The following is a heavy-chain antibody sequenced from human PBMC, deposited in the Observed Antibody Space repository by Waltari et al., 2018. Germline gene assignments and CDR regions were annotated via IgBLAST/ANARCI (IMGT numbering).Heavy chain of an antibody. Sequence: EVQLVESGGGLVQPGGSLRLSCAASGFTFSSYWMSWVRRAPGKGMEGVANINQNGREKYYVDSVKGRFTISRDNAKNSLYLQMNSLIAEYTAVYYCARIYSNYDAVDYWGQGTLVTVSS. CDR1: GFTFSSYW. V-gene: IGHV3-7*01. CDR3: ARIYSNYDAVDY. D-gene: IGHD4-4*01. CDR2: INQNGREK. J-gene: IGHJ4*02.